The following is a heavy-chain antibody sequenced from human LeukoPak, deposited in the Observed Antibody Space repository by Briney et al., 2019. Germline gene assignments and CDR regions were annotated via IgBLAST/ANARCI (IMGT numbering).Heavy chain of an antibody. Sequence: SVKVSCKASGGTFSSYAISWVRQAPGQGLEWMGGITPIFGTANYAQKLQGRVTITTDESTSTAYMELSSLRSEDTAVYYCARGAGDDAFDIWGQGTMVTVSS. CDR3: ARGAGDDAFDI. J-gene: IGHJ3*02. CDR1: GGTFSSYA. V-gene: IGHV1-69*05. CDR2: ITPIFGTA.